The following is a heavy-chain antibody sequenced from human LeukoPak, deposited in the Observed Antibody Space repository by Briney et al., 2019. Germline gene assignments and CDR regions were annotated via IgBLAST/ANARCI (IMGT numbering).Heavy chain of an antibody. CDR1: GFTFSSYW. Sequence: PGGSLRLSCAASGFTFSSYWMSWVRQAPGKGLEWVANIKQDGSEKYYVDSGKGRFTISRENAKNSLYLQMNSLRAEDTDVYYCARGPRYCSSTSCYWWFDPWGQGTLVTVSS. D-gene: IGHD2-2*01. CDR2: IKQDGSEK. J-gene: IGHJ5*02. CDR3: ARGPRYCSSTSCYWWFDP. V-gene: IGHV3-7*01.